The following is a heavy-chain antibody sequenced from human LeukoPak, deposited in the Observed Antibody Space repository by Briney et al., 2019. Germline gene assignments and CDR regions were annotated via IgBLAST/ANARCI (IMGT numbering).Heavy chain of an antibody. D-gene: IGHD3-22*01. CDR3: ARAITMIVVASGY. CDR1: GYTFASYD. Sequence: ASVKVSCKASGYTFASYDINWVRQATGQGLEWMGWMNPNSGNTGYAQKFQGRVTMTRNTSISTAYMELSSLRSEDTAVYYCARAITMIVVASGYWGQGTLVTVSS. J-gene: IGHJ4*02. V-gene: IGHV1-8*01. CDR2: MNPNSGNT.